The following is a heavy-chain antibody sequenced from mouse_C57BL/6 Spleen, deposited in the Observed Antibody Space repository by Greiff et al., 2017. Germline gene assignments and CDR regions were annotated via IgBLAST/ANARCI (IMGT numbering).Heavy chain of an antibody. CDR3: ARRGAAQATLAY. D-gene: IGHD3-2*02. CDR2: IDPSDSYT. Sequence: QVQLQQPGAELVKPGASVKLSCKASGYTFTSYWMQWVKQRPGQGLEWIGEIDPSDSYTNSNQKFKGKATLTVDTSTSTAYMQLSSLTSEDSAVYYCARRGAAQATLAYWGQGTLVTVSA. V-gene: IGHV1-50*01. CDR1: GYTFTSYW. J-gene: IGHJ3*01.